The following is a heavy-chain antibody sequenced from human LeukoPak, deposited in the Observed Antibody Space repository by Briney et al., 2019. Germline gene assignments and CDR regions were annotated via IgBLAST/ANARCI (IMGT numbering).Heavy chain of an antibody. CDR3: AKDKGRWLHQVGGYFDY. J-gene: IGHJ4*02. Sequence: GGSLRLSCAASGFTFSSYGMHWVRQAPGKGLEWVAFIRYDGSNKYYADSVKGRFTISRDNSKNTLYLQMNSLRAEDTAVYHCAKDKGRWLHQVGGYFDYWGQGTLVTVSS. CDR1: GFTFSSYG. CDR2: IRYDGSNK. D-gene: IGHD5-24*01. V-gene: IGHV3-30*02.